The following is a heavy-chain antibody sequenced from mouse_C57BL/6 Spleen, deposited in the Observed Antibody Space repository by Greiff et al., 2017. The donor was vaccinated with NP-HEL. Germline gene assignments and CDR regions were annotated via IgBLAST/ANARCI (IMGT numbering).Heavy chain of an antibody. D-gene: IGHD2-4*01. V-gene: IGHV3-6*01. Sequence: EVQRVESGPGLVKPSQSLSLTCSVTGYSITSGYYWNWIRQFPGNKLEWMGYISYDGSNNYNPSLKNRISITRDTSKNQFFLKLNSVTTEDTATYYCARRGIYYDYDAWFAYWGQGTLVTVSA. CDR2: ISYDGSN. CDR1: GYSITSGYY. J-gene: IGHJ3*01. CDR3: ARRGIYYDYDAWFAY.